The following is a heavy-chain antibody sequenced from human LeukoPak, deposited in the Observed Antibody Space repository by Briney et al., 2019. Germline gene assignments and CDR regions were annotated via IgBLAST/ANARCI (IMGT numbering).Heavy chain of an antibody. D-gene: IGHD5-18*01. CDR2: ISRGSSTI. Sequence: PGGSLRLSCGASGFTFSSYSMNWVRQAPGKGLEWVSYISRGSSTIYYTDSVRGRFTISRDNVKNSLYLQMNSLRDEDTAVYYCARDASSGYGYFDYWGQGTLVTVSS. V-gene: IGHV3-48*02. J-gene: IGHJ4*02. CDR1: GFTFSSYS. CDR3: ARDASSGYGYFDY.